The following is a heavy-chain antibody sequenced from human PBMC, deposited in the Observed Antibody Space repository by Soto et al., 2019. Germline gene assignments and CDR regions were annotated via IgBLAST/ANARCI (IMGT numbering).Heavy chain of an antibody. Sequence: QVQRVQSGAEVKKPGSSVKVSCKASGGTFSSYAMSWVRQAPGQGLEWMGGIIPIFGTANYAQKSQGRVTITADESTSTAYMELSSLRSEDTAVYYCASRDGYKWRSNDYWGQGTLVTVSS. V-gene: IGHV1-69*12. CDR1: GGTFSSYA. CDR3: ASRDGYKWRSNDY. J-gene: IGHJ4*02. D-gene: IGHD1-1*01. CDR2: IIPIFGTA.